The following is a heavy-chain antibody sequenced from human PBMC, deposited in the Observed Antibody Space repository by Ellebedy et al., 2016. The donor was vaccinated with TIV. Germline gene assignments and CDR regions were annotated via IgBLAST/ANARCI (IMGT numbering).Heavy chain of an antibody. D-gene: IGHD2-15*01. CDR2: ISGYNGNT. CDR1: GYTFTSYS. Sequence: AASVKVSCKASGYTFTSYSITWVRQAPGQGLEWMGWISGYNGNTEYAQKLQGRVTITTDTSTSTAYLELRSLRSGDTAVYYCARGAATPYEDYWGQGTLVTVSS. V-gene: IGHV1-18*01. J-gene: IGHJ4*02. CDR3: ARGAATPYEDY.